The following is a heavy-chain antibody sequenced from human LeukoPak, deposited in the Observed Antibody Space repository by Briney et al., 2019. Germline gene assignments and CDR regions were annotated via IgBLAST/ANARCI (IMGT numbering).Heavy chain of an antibody. D-gene: IGHD5-18*01. CDR3: ARDHGGYSYGVGGLDY. CDR1: GFTSSSYW. J-gene: IGHJ4*02. Sequence: PGGSLRLSCAASGFTSSSYWMHWVRQAPGKGLVWVSRINSGGSSTSYADSVKGRFTISRDNAKNTLYLQMNSLRAGDTAVYYCARDHGGYSYGVGGLDYWGQGTLVTVSS. V-gene: IGHV3-74*01. CDR2: INSGGSST.